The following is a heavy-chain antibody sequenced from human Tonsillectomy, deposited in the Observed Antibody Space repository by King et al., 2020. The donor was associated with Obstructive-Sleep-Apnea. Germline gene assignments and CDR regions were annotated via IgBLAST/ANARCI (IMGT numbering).Heavy chain of an antibody. V-gene: IGHV1-69*01. CDR1: GGTFSSYA. CDR2: IIPIFGTA. Sequence: VQPVESGAEVKKPGSSVKVSCKASGGTFSSYAISWVRQAPGQGLEWVGGIIPIFGTANYAQKFSGRVTITADESTSTAYMELRSLSSEDTAGHYCARVSPEEYGDYWGSGDYWGQGTLVTVSS. D-gene: IGHD4-17*01. J-gene: IGHJ4*02. CDR3: ARVSPEEYGDYWGSGDY.